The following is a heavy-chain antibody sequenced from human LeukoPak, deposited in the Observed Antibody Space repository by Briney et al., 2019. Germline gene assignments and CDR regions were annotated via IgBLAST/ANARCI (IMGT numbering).Heavy chain of an antibody. CDR1: GFTFDDHA. J-gene: IGHJ6*02. V-gene: IGHV3-9*01. CDR2: ISWNSGTI. Sequence: PGGSLRLSCAASGFTFDDHAMHWVRQAPGKGLEWVSGISWNSGTIDYADPVKGRFTISRDHAKNSLYLQMNSLRPEDTALYYCAKGMGSNYGGYYGMDGWGQGAPVTVSS. CDR3: AKGMGSNYGGYYGMDG. D-gene: IGHD1-26*01.